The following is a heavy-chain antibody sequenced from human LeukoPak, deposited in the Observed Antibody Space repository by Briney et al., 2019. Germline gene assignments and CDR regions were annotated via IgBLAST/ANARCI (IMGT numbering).Heavy chain of an antibody. CDR2: ISYDGSNK. V-gene: IGHV3-30*01. D-gene: IGHD6-6*01. J-gene: IGHJ6*03. Sequence: PGGSLRLSCAASGFTFSSYAMHWVRQAPGKGLEWVAVISYDGSNKYYADSVKGRFTISRDNSKNTLYLQMNSLRAEDTAVYYCARVSIAARPPYYYYMDVWGKGTTVTVSS. CDR1: GFTFSSYA. CDR3: ARVSIAARPPYYYYMDV.